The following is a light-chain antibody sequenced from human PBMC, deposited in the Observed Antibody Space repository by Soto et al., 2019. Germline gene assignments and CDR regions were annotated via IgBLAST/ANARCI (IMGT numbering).Light chain of an antibody. V-gene: IGLV1-40*01. CDR2: ANS. Sequence: QSVLTQPPSVSGAPGQRVTISCTGSSSNIGAPFDINWYQHLPGTAPKLLIYANSNRPSGVPDRFFGSKSGTSASLAITGLQAEDEADYYCQSYDSSLSGYVLFGGGTKLTVL. J-gene: IGLJ2*01. CDR3: QSYDSSLSGYVL. CDR1: SSNIGAPFD.